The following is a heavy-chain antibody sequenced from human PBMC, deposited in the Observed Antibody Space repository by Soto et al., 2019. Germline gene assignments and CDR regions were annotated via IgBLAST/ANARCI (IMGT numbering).Heavy chain of an antibody. Sequence: QVQLQESGPGLVKPSGTLSLTCAVSGGSISSSNWWSWVRQPPGKGLEWIGEIYHSGSTNYNPSLTSRVTIPVDKSKTQFSLTLSSVTAADTAVYYGARVGYSDEPGFDYWGQGTLVTVSS. D-gene: IGHD5-18*01. J-gene: IGHJ4*02. CDR1: GGSISSSNW. V-gene: IGHV4-4*02. CDR3: ARVGYSDEPGFDY. CDR2: IYHSGST.